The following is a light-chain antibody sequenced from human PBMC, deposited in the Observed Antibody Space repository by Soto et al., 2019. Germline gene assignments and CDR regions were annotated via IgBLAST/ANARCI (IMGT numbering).Light chain of an antibody. CDR3: QHRGHWPPGAT. V-gene: IGKV3-11*01. Sequence: EIVLTQSPGTLSLSPGERATLSCRASQSVSSNLAWYQQKPGQAPRLLIYGASTRATGIPARFSGSGSGTEFTLTISSLEPEDFAVYYCQHRGHWPPGATFGQGTRLEIK. J-gene: IGKJ5*01. CDR1: QSVSSN. CDR2: GAS.